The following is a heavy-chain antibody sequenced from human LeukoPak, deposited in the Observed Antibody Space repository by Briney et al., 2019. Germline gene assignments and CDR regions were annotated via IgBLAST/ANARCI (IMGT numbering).Heavy chain of an antibody. D-gene: IGHD3-9*01. J-gene: IGHJ5*02. Sequence: SETLSLTCTVSGGSISSGGYYWSWIRQHPGKGLKWIGYIYYSGSTYYNPSPKSRVTISVDTSKNQFSLKLSSVTAADTAVYYCARGGLRILTGYATPNWFDPWGQGTLVTVSS. CDR3: ARGGLRILTGYATPNWFDP. V-gene: IGHV4-31*03. CDR2: IYYSGST. CDR1: GGSISSGGYY.